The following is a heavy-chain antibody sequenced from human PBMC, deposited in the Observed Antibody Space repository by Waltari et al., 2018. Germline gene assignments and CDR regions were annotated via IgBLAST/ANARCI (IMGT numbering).Heavy chain of an antibody. V-gene: IGHV1-58*01. D-gene: IGHD4-17*01. Sequence: HMQLVQSGPEVKKPGTSVKVSCTASGFTFTSSAVQCVRQARGQRLEWIGWIVVGSGNTNYAQKFQERVTITRDMSTSTAYMELSSLRSEDTAVYYCAADYSDYELGYWGQGTLVTVSS. CDR2: IVVGSGNT. CDR3: AADYSDYELGY. J-gene: IGHJ4*02. CDR1: GFTFTSSA.